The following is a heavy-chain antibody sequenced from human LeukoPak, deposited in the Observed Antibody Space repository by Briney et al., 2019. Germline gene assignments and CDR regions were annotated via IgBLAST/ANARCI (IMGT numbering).Heavy chain of an antibody. V-gene: IGHV4-59*11. CDR3: ARGLIGYDDSGYYLSRLDS. CDR1: GGSISRHF. Sequence: SETLSLTCTVSGGSISRHFWSWIRQPPGKGLEWIAYTFDTVRISYSPSLKSRVTISVDASKNQFSLRLTSVTAADTAVYYCARGLIGYDDSGYYLSRLDSWGQGSLVTVSS. D-gene: IGHD3-22*01. J-gene: IGHJ4*02. CDR2: TFDTVRI.